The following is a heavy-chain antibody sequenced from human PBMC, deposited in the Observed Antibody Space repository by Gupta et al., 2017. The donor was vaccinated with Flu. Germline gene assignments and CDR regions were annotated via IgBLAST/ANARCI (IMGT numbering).Heavy chain of an antibody. Sequence: QVHLIESGGGVVHPGTSLRLSCGASGFTSSFYAMTWVRQAPGRGREWVAKISHDGKFQFYADAVKGRFTISRDNSKNTLDLQMNSLRPEDTAVYYCVKDHSQTWSFDYWGQGTLVTASS. D-gene: IGHD3-3*01. V-gene: IGHV3-30*18. CDR3: VKDHSQTWSFDY. J-gene: IGHJ4*02. CDR2: ISHDGKFQ. CDR1: GFTSSFYA.